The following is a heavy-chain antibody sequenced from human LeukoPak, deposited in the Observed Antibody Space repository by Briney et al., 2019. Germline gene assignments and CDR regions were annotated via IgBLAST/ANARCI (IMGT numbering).Heavy chain of an antibody. CDR1: GYTFTSYG. Sequence: GASVKVSCKASGYTFTSYGISWVRQAPGQGLEWMGWISAYNGNTNYAQKLQGRVTMTTDTSTSTAYMELRSLRSDDTAVYYCARDRDIVVVPAAIVGGGFGDYWGQGTLVTVSS. J-gene: IGHJ4*02. CDR2: ISAYNGNT. CDR3: ARDRDIVVVPAAIVGGGFGDY. D-gene: IGHD2-2*02. V-gene: IGHV1-18*01.